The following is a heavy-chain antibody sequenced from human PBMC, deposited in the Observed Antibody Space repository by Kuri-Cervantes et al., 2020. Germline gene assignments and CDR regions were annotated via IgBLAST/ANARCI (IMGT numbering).Heavy chain of an antibody. J-gene: IGHJ5*02. D-gene: IGHD3-22*01. V-gene: IGHV3-48*02. CDR1: GFTFRGYS. Sequence: GESLKISCAASGFTFRGYSMNWVRQAPGKGLEWVSYISSSSSTIYYADSVKGRFTISRDNAKNSLYLQMNSLRDEDTAVYYCARVPYYDSTGYHYNWFDPWGQGTLVTVSS. CDR2: ISSSSSTI. CDR3: ARVPYYDSTGYHYNWFDP.